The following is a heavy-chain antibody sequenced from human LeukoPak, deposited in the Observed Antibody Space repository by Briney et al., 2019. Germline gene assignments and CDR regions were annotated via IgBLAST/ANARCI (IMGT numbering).Heavy chain of an antibody. CDR1: GGSISSYY. CDR3: AGGYCGGACQLGGVDM. CDR2: THYSGAT. D-gene: IGHD2-21*02. Sequence: TSETLSLTCTVSGGSISSYYWSWLRQPPGKGLEYIGYTHYSGATNYNPSLKSRVTISLDTSGNQFSLKLSSVTAADTAVYYCAGGYCGGACQLGGVDMWGQGTMVTVSS. V-gene: IGHV4-59*01. J-gene: IGHJ3*02.